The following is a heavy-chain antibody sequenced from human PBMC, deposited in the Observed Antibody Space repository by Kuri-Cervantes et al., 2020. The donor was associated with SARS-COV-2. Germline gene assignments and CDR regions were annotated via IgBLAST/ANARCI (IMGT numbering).Heavy chain of an antibody. J-gene: IGHJ3*02. D-gene: IGHD3-16*02. V-gene: IGHV3-30*07. CDR3: ARHHRDIHGYQDAFDM. CDR2: ISYDGSNK. Sequence: GGSLRLSCAASGFTFSSYAMHWVRQAPGKGLEWVAVISYDGSNKYYADSVKGRFTISRDNAKNSLSLQMNSLRAEDTAVYYCARHHRDIHGYQDAFDMWGQGTMVTVSS. CDR1: GFTFSSYA.